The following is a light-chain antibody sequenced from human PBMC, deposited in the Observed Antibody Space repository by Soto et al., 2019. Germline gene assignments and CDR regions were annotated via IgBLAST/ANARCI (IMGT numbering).Light chain of an antibody. J-gene: IGKJ2*01. Sequence: EIVLTQAPATLSLSPGERATLSCRASQSVNSYLAWYQQKCRQAPRLLSYDTSHRAPVLPDRFSGSGYGTDFTHTISSLEPEDFAVYYCQQRSSWPTFGHGTRRQIK. CDR3: QQRSSWPT. CDR2: DTS. V-gene: IGKV3-11*01. CDR1: QSVNSY.